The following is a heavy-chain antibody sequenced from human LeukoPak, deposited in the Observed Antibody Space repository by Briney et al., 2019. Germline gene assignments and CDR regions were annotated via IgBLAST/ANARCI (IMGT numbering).Heavy chain of an antibody. D-gene: IGHD3-3*01. J-gene: IGHJ4*02. CDR2: IYTSGST. V-gene: IGHV4-61*02. CDR1: GGSISSGSYY. Sequence: SETLSLTCTVSGGSISSGSYYWSWIRQPGGKGLEWIGRIYTSGSTNYNPSLKSRVTISVDTSKNQFSLKLSSVTAADTAVYYCARVTTIFGVVTDNFDYWGQGTLVTVSS. CDR3: ARVTTIFGVVTDNFDY.